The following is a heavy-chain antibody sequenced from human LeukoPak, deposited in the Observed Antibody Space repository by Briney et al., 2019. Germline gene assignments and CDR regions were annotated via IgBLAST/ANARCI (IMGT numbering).Heavy chain of an antibody. CDR2: IYYSGST. V-gene: IGHV4-59*01. Sequence: PSETLSLTCTVSGGSISSYYWSWIRQPPGKGLEWIGYIYYSGSTNYNPSLKSRVTISVDTSKNQISLTLSSVTAADTAVYYCARYDSSGYLPDYWGQGSLVTVSS. CDR1: GGSISSYY. J-gene: IGHJ4*02. D-gene: IGHD3-22*01. CDR3: ARYDSSGYLPDY.